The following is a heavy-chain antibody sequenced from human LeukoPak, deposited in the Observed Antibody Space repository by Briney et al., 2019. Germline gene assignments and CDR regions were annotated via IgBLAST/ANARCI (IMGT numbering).Heavy chain of an antibody. CDR2: INPSGGST. CDR3: ALDYFDSSGYLNY. CDR1: GYTFSSYY. Sequence: ASVKVSCKASGYTFSSYYTRWVRQAPGQGLEWMGIINPSGGSTSYAQRFQGRVTMTRDMSTSTVYMELSSLRSEDTAVYYCALDYFDSSGYLNYWGQGTLVTVSS. D-gene: IGHD3-22*01. J-gene: IGHJ4*02. V-gene: IGHV1-46*01.